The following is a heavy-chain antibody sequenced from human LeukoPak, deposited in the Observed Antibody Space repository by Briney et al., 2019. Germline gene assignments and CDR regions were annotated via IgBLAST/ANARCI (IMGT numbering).Heavy chain of an antibody. D-gene: IGHD3-10*01. CDR3: ARGSTLWFGEGYFDY. CDR2: ISYDGSNK. J-gene: IGHJ4*02. V-gene: IGHV3-30*04. Sequence: TGGSLRLSCAASGFAFSSYAMHWVRQAPGKGLEWVAVISYDGSNKYYADSVKGRFTISRDNSKNTLYLQMNSLRAEDTAVYYCARGSTLWFGEGYFDYWGQGTLVTVSS. CDR1: GFAFSSYA.